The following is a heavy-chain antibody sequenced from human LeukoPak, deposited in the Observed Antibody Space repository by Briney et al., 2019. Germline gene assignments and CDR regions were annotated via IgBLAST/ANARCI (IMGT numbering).Heavy chain of an antibody. CDR3: AKASDIAGGDFDY. Sequence: GGSLRLSCAASGFTFSSYSMNWVRQAPGKGLEWVSYISSSSSTIYYADSVKGRFTISRDNSKNTLYLQMNSLRAEDTAVYYCAKASDIAGGDFDYWGQGTLVTVSS. V-gene: IGHV3-48*01. CDR1: GFTFSSYS. D-gene: IGHD1-26*01. CDR2: ISSSSSTI. J-gene: IGHJ4*02.